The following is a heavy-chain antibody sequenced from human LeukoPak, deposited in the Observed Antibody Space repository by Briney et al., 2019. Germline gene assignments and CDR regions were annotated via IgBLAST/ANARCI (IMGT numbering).Heavy chain of an antibody. D-gene: IGHD1-1*01. J-gene: IGHJ4*02. CDR2: IYTSGST. CDR3: AREAGNTQYFDY. CDR1: GGSISSYY. V-gene: IGHV4-4*07. Sequence: KSSEALSLTCTVSGGSISSYYWSWIRQPAGKGLEWIGLIYTSGSTDYNPSLKSRVTMSVDTSKNQFSLKLSSVPAADTAMYYCAREAGNTQYFDYWGQGTLVTVSS.